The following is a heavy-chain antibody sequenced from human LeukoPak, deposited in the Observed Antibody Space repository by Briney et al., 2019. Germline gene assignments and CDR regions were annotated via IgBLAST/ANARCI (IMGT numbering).Heavy chain of an antibody. CDR3: ARNIVVVPAAISYFDY. D-gene: IGHD2-2*02. J-gene: IGHJ4*02. V-gene: IGHV4-38-2*02. CDR1: GYSISSGYY. Sequence: SETLSLTCTVSGYSISSGYYWGWIRQPPGKGLEWIGSIYHSGSTYYNPSPKSRVTISVDTSKNQFSLKLSSVTAADTAVYYCARNIVVVPAAISYFDYWGQGTLVTVSS. CDR2: IYHSGST.